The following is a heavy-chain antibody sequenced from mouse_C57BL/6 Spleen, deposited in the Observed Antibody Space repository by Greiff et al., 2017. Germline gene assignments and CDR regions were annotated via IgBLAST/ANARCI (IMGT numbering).Heavy chain of an antibody. J-gene: IGHJ2*01. CDR3: ASPLYYDYAFTY. CDR2: ISGGGGNT. Sequence: EVKLMESGGGLVKPGGSLKLSCAASGFTFSSYTMSWVRQTPEKRLEWVATISGGGGNTYYPDSVKGRFTISRDNAKNTLYLQMSSLRSEDTALFYCASPLYYDYAFTYWGQGTTLTVSS. D-gene: IGHD2-4*01. V-gene: IGHV5-9*01. CDR1: GFTFSSYT.